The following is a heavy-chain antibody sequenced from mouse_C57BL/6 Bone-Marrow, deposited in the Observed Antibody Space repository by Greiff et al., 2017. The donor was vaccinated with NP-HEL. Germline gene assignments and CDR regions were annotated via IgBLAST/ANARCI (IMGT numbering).Heavy chain of an antibody. V-gene: IGHV2-2*01. D-gene: IGHD2-2*01. Sequence: VQRVESGPGLVQPSQSLSITCTVSGFSLTSYGVHWVRQSPGKGLEWLGVIWSGGSTDYNAAFISRLSISKDNSKSQVFFKMNSLQADDTAIYYCARGTMVTTGAMDYWGQGTSVTVSS. CDR2: IWSGGST. J-gene: IGHJ4*01. CDR3: ARGTMVTTGAMDY. CDR1: GFSLTSYG.